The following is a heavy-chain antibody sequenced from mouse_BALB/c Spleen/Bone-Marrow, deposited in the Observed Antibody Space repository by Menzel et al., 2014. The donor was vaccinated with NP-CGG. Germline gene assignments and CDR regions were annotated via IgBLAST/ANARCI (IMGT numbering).Heavy chain of an antibody. D-gene: IGHD2-10*02. V-gene: IGHV7-1*02. Sequence: EVQGVESGGGLVQPGDSLRLSCATPGFTFSDFYMEWVRQPPGKRLEWIAASRNKAKYYTTEYSASVKGRFIVSRDTSQSVLYLQMNALRAEDAAIYYCARDVGYGNYFVYWGQGTLVTVSA. CDR2: SRNKAKYYTT. CDR3: ARDVGYGNYFVY. CDR1: GFTFSDFY. J-gene: IGHJ3*01.